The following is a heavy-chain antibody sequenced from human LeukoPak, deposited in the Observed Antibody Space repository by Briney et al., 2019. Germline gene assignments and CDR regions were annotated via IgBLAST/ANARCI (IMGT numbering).Heavy chain of an antibody. Sequence: PGGSLRLSCAASGFTFSTYALHWVRQAPGKGLEWVAVISYDGTNKYHADSVKGRFTISRDNSKNTLYLQMNSLRAEDTAVYYCARKRRTLYYFDYWGQGTLVTVSS. CDR3: ARKRRTLYYFDY. J-gene: IGHJ4*02. CDR2: ISYDGTNK. CDR1: GFTFSTYA. V-gene: IGHV3-30*07. D-gene: IGHD1-14*01.